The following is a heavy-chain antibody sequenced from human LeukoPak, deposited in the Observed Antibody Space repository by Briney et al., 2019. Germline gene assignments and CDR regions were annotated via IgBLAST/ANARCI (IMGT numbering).Heavy chain of an antibody. J-gene: IGHJ6*03. D-gene: IGHD2-15*01. CDR2: ISGSGGST. CDR3: AKGAYCSGGSCGVYYYYYMDV. V-gene: IGHV3-23*01. Sequence: GGSLRLSCAASGFTFDDYGMSWVRHAPGKGLEWVSAISGSGGSTYYADSVKGRFTISRDNSKNTLYLQMNSLRAEDTAVYYCAKGAYCSGGSCGVYYYYYMDVWGKGTTVTVSS. CDR1: GFTFDDYG.